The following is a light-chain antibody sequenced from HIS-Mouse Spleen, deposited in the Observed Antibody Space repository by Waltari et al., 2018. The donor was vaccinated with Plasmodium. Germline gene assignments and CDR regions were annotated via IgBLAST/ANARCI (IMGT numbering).Light chain of an antibody. J-gene: IGKJ1*01. CDR1: QSISSY. CDR2: AAS. CDR3: QQSDSTPWT. V-gene: IGKV1-39*01. Sequence: DIQMTQSPSSLSASVGDRVTITCRASQSISSYLNWYQQKPEKAPKLLIYAASSVQSGVPSRFSGSGSGTDFTLTISSLQPEDFATYYCQQSDSTPWTFGQGTKVEIK.